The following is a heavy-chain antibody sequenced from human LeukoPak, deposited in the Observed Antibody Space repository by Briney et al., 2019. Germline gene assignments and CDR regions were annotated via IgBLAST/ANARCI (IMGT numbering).Heavy chain of an antibody. V-gene: IGHV1-18*01. CDR3: ARDIPTAMVPHFLNY. Sequence: SVKVSCKASGYTFTSYGISWVRQAPGQGLEWMGWISAYNGNTNYVQKLQGRVTMTTDTSTSTAYMELRSLRSDDTAVYYCARDIPTAMVPHFLNYWGQGTLVTVSS. CDR1: GYTFTSYG. J-gene: IGHJ4*02. CDR2: ISAYNGNT. D-gene: IGHD5-18*01.